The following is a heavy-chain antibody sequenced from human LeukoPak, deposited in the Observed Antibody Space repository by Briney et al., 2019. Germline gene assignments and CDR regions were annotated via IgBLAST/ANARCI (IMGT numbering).Heavy chain of an antibody. D-gene: IGHD3-3*01. Sequence: PSETLSLTCTVSGGSISDYYWTWIRQPPGKCLEWIGYIYTIGSTNYNPSLKSRVIISLHTSKNQFSLRLSSVTAADTAVYYCARIYDIWSGNLPWMDYWGQGTLVTVSS. CDR1: GGSISDYY. J-gene: IGHJ4*02. V-gene: IGHV4-59*01. CDR3: ARIYDIWSGNLPWMDY. CDR2: IYTIGST.